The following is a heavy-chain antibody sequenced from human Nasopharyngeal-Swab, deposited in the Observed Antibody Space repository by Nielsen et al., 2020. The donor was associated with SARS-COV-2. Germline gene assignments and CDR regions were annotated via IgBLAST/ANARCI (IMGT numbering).Heavy chain of an antibody. CDR2: INHSGST. J-gene: IGHJ4*02. CDR1: GGSYSGYY. Sequence: SETLSLTCAVYGGSYSGYYWSWIRQPPGTWLEWIGEINHSGSTNYNPSLKSRVTISVDTSKNQFSLKLSSVTAADTAVYYCARGVTMVRGVIRKAGDYFDYWGQGTLVTVSS. V-gene: IGHV4-34*01. D-gene: IGHD3-10*01. CDR3: ARGVTMVRGVIRKAGDYFDY.